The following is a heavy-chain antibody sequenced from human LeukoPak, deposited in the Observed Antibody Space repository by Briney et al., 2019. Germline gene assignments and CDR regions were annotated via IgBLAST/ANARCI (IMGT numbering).Heavy chain of an antibody. Sequence: ASVKVSCKVSGNTLTELSMHWVRQAPGKGLEWMGLFDPEDGETTYAQKFQGRVTMTEDTSTDTAYMQLSSLRSEDTAVYYCATGRSAHSYVLDYWGQGTLVTVSS. V-gene: IGHV1-24*01. CDR3: ATGRSAHSYVLDY. J-gene: IGHJ4*02. D-gene: IGHD5-18*01. CDR2: FDPEDGET. CDR1: GNTLTELS.